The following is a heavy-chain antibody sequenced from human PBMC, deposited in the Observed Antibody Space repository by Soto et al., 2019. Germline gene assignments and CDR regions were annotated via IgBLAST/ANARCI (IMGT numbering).Heavy chain of an antibody. D-gene: IGHD6-19*01. J-gene: IGHJ6*02. CDR1: GFTFSDYY. Sequence: QVQLVESGGGLVKPGGSLRLSCAASGFTFSDYYMSWIRQAPGKGLEWVSYISSSSSYTNYADSVKGRFTISRDNAKNSLYLQMNSLRAEDTAVYYCARDLSAVAVAFNYYYGMDVWGQGTTVTVSS. CDR2: ISSSSSYT. V-gene: IGHV3-11*06. CDR3: ARDLSAVAVAFNYYYGMDV.